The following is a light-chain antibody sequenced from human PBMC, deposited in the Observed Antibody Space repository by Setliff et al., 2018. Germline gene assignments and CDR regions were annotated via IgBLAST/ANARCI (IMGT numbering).Light chain of an antibody. CDR2: DVS. J-gene: IGLJ1*01. CDR1: NNDVGAYNY. V-gene: IGLV2-23*02. Sequence: QSVLTQPASVSGSPGQPVTISCTGTNNDVGAYNYVSWYQQHPGKAPKFMIYDVSKRSSGASDRFSGSKSGNTASLTISGLQAEDEADYYCCSYAGGSTDVFGTGTKVTVL. CDR3: CSYAGGSTDV.